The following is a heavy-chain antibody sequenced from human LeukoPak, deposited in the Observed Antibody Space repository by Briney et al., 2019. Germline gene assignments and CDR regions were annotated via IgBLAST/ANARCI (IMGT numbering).Heavy chain of an antibody. CDR3: ARERGFLEWLFRYFDY. D-gene: IGHD3-3*01. CDR1: GGSISSYY. Sequence: PSETLSLTCTVSGGSISSYYWSWIRQPPGKGLEWIGYIYYSGSTYYNPSLKSRVTISVDTSKNQFSLKLSSVTAADTAVYYCARERGFLEWLFRYFDYWGQGTLVTVSS. V-gene: IGHV4-59*12. J-gene: IGHJ4*02. CDR2: IYYSGST.